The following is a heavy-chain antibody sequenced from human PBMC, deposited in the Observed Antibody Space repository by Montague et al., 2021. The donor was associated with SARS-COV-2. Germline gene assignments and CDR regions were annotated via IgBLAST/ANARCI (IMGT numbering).Heavy chain of an antibody. CDR3: ARSYGSGKIDS. D-gene: IGHD3-10*01. CDR1: GFHFKNYE. J-gene: IGHJ4*02. CDR2: ISDRDDSI. V-gene: IGHV3-48*03. Sequence: SRRLSCAASGFHFKNYEMNWFRQAPGKGLEWLSYISDRDDSIHYADSVRGRFTISREDAKSSLYLQMDNLRVEDTALYYCARSYGSGKIDSWGQGTLVTVSS.